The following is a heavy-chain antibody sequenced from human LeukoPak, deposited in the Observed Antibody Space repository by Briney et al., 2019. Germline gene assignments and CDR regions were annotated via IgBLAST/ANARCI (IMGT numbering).Heavy chain of an antibody. CDR3: ARASYSSSCIDY. Sequence: GGSLRLSCAASGFTFSNYWMHWVRQGPGKGLVWVSRINSDGSSTSYADSVKGRFTISRDNAKNTLYLQMNSLRAEDTAVYYCARASYSSSCIDYWGQGTLVTVSS. J-gene: IGHJ4*02. D-gene: IGHD6-13*01. CDR1: GFTFSNYW. CDR2: INSDGSST. V-gene: IGHV3-74*01.